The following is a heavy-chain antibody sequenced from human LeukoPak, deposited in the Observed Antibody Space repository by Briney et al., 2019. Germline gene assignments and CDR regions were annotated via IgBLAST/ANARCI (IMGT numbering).Heavy chain of an antibody. V-gene: IGHV1-18*01. CDR3: ARDGDYYDSSGYYNWFDP. Sequence: ASVKVSCKASGYTFTSYGISWVQQAPGQGLEWMGWISAYNGNTNYAQKLQGRVTMTTDTSTSTAYMELRSLRSDDTAVYYCARDGDYYDSSGYYNWFDPWGQGTLVTVSS. D-gene: IGHD3-22*01. CDR1: GYTFTSYG. CDR2: ISAYNGNT. J-gene: IGHJ5*02.